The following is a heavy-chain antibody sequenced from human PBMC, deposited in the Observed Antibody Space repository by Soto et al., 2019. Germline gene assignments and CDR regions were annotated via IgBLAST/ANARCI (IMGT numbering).Heavy chain of an antibody. CDR3: ATGATMVRGVTNWFGP. CDR1: GYTFTSCD. D-gene: IGHD3-10*01. V-gene: IGHV1-8*01. Sequence: ASVKVSCKASGYTFTSCDINWVRQATGQGLEWMGGFNPEDGETGYAQKFQGRVTMTKDTSTDTAYMELSSLRSEDTAVYYCATGATMVRGVTNWFGPWGQGTLVTVSS. CDR2: FNPEDGET. J-gene: IGHJ5*02.